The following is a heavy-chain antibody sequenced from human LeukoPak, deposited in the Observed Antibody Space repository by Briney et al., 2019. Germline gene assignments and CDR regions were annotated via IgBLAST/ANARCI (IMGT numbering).Heavy chain of an antibody. CDR2: MSNSGSTI. J-gene: IGHJ4*02. CDR1: GFSFSDYY. D-gene: IGHD3-10*01. CDR3: ASVLWFGGIFFDY. Sequence: GGSLRLSCAASGFSFSDYYMSWIRQAPGRGLEWVSYMSNSGSTIYYADSVKGRFTIPRNNTKNSLYLQMNSLRAEDTAVYYCASVLWFGGIFFDYWGQGTLVTVSS. V-gene: IGHV3-11*01.